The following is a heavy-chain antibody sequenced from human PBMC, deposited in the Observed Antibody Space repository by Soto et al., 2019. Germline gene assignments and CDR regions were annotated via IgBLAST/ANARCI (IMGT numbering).Heavy chain of an antibody. CDR1: GGSFSGFY. V-gene: IGHV4-34*01. CDR3: ARHVLQYYWMDP. J-gene: IGHJ5*02. D-gene: IGHD1-1*01. Sequence: QVQLQQWGAGLLEPSETLSLTCGISGGSFSGFYWSWIRQSPGKGLEWIGEINHSGTTHYNPSLESRVNIWIDTSTAQFSLNVNSVTAADTAINYCARHVLQYYWMDPWGQGTLVSVSS. CDR2: INHSGTT.